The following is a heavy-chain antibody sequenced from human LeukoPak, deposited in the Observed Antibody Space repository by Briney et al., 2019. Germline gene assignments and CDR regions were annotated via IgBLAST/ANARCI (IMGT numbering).Heavy chain of an antibody. CDR2: ISGSGGST. V-gene: IGHV3-23*01. Sequence: GGSLGLSCAASGFTFSSYAMSWVRQAPGKGLEWVSAISGSGGSTYYADSVKGRFTISRDNSKNTLYLQMNSLRAEDTAVYYCAKDNDGELNTRTLDYWGQGTLVTVSS. CDR3: AKDNDGELNTRTLDY. J-gene: IGHJ4*02. D-gene: IGHD1-26*01. CDR1: GFTFSSYA.